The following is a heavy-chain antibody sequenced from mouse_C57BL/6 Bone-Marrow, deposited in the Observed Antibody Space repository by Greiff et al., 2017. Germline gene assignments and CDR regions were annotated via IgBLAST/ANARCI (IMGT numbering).Heavy chain of an antibody. CDR2: IYPGSGNT. CDR3: ARKGWLLPLDY. Sequence: VQLQESGAELVRPGASVKLSCKASGYTFTDYYINWVKQRPGQGLEWIGRIYPGSGNTYYNEKFKGKATLTAEKSSSTAYMQLSSLTSEDSAVYCCARKGWLLPLDYWGQGTTLTVSS. V-gene: IGHV1-76*01. J-gene: IGHJ2*01. D-gene: IGHD2-3*01. CDR1: GYTFTDYY.